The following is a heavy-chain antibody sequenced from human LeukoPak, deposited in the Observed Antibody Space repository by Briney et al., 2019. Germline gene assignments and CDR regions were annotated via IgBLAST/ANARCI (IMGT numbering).Heavy chain of an antibody. CDR3: AKVLVYLYYFDY. CDR1: GFTFSSYA. D-gene: IGHD3-3*01. Sequence: AGGSLRLSCAASGFTFSSYAMSWVRQAPGKGLEWVSAISGSGGSTYYADSVKGRFTISRDNSKNTLYLQVNSLRAEDTAVYYCAKVLVYLYYFDYWGQGTLVTVSS. CDR2: ISGSGGST. V-gene: IGHV3-23*01. J-gene: IGHJ4*02.